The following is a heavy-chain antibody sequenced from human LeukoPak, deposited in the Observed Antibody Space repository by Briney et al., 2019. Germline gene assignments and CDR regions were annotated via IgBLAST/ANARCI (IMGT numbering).Heavy chain of an antibody. Sequence: SETLSLTCTVSGGSISSGGYYWSWIRQPPGKGLEWIGYIYHSGSTYYNPSLKSRVTISVDRSKNQFSLKLSSVTAADTAVYYCARDPLGEGGAFDIWGQGTMVTVSS. D-gene: IGHD3-16*01. CDR2: IYHSGST. V-gene: IGHV4-30-2*01. J-gene: IGHJ3*02. CDR1: GGSISSGGYY. CDR3: ARDPLGEGGAFDI.